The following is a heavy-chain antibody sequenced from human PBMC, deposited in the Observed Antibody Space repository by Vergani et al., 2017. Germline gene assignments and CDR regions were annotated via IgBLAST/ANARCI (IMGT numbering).Heavy chain of an antibody. V-gene: IGHV1-69*06. J-gene: IGHJ4*02. CDR1: GGTFSSSV. CDR2: IIPIFGTA. Sequence: QVQLVQSGAEVKKHGSSVKVSCKASGGTFSSSVISWVRQAPGQGLEWMGGIIPIFGTANYAQKFQGRVTMTADKSTSTAYMELSSLRSEDTAVYYCARGHLTSDGAFFDYWGQGTLVTVSS. CDR3: ARGHLTSDGAFFDY. D-gene: IGHD3-10*01.